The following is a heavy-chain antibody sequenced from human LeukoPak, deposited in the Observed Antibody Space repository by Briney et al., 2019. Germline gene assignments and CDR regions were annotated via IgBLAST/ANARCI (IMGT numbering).Heavy chain of an antibody. Sequence: ASVKVSCKASGYTFTSYYMHWVRQASGQGLEWMGIINPSGGSTSYAQKFQVRVTMTRDTSTSTVYMELSSLRSEDTAVYYCARVRGEYDFWSGYYNGYYFDYWGQGTLVTVSS. CDR3: ARVRGEYDFWSGYYNGYYFDY. J-gene: IGHJ4*02. V-gene: IGHV1-46*03. D-gene: IGHD3-3*01. CDR1: GYTFTSYY. CDR2: INPSGGST.